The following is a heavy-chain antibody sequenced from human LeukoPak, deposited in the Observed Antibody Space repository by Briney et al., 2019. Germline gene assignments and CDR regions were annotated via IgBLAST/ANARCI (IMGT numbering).Heavy chain of an antibody. V-gene: IGHV1-18*01. CDR1: GYTFRSYG. CDR2: ISPYNGNT. CDR3: ARYSGYDEPFEY. Sequence: ASVKVSCKASGYTFRSYGFSWVRQAPGQGLEWMGWISPYNGNTNYAQKFQGRVTMTRGTSVTTAYMELSRLRSDDTAVYYCARYSGYDEPFEYWGQGTLVTVSS. J-gene: IGHJ4*02. D-gene: IGHD5-12*01.